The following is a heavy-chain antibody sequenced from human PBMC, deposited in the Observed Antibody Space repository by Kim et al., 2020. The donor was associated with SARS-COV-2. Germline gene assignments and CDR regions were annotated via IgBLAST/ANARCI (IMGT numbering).Heavy chain of an antibody. J-gene: IGHJ4*02. D-gene: IGHD1-26*01. Sequence: VDGRFTISRDTAMNTVYLQMTRLRAGDTAVYYCASGTGGGSYLEGFDYWGQGTLVTVSS. V-gene: IGHV3-74*01. CDR3: ASGTGGGSYLEGFDY.